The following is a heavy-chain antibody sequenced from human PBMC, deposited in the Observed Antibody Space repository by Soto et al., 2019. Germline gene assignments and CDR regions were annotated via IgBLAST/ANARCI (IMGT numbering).Heavy chain of an antibody. CDR3: AKMERTQLWLRVQN. D-gene: IGHD5-18*01. CDR2: ITYGGSI. J-gene: IGHJ4*02. CDR1: GASITNDDFF. Sequence: TLSLTCTVSGASITNDDFFWTWVRQHPEKGLEWLAYITYGGSIYYDPSFRSRLTVSIDKSKSQFSLNVRSVTAADTAVYYCAKMERTQLWLRVQNWGQGLLVTVSS. V-gene: IGHV4-31*03.